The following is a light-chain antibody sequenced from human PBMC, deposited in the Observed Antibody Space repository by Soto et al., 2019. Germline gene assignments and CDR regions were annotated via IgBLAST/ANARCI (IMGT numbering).Light chain of an antibody. CDR1: RNLLHSNGYYY. J-gene: IGKJ4*01. CDR3: AQGLATPFT. V-gene: IGKV2-28*01. CDR2: LGS. Sequence: EIVLTQSPLSLPVTPGEPASISCRSSRNLLHSNGYYYLDWYLQKPGQSPQLLIYLGSNRASGVPDRYSCSGSGTDITLTIIRVEAEDGGGCFCAQGLATPFTCGGGTNVQIK.